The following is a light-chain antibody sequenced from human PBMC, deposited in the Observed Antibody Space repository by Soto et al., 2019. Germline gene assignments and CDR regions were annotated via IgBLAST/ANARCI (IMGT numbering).Light chain of an antibody. V-gene: IGLV2-14*03. J-gene: IGLJ1*01. CDR3: SVFTGTTYV. Sequence: QSVLTQPASVSGSPGQSITISCTGTSSDVGGNKYVSWYQHYPGKAPKLMICDVSNRPSGVSNRFSGSKSGNTASLTISGLQAEDEADYYCSVFTGTTYVFGTGTKVTVL. CDR1: SSDVGGNKY. CDR2: DVS.